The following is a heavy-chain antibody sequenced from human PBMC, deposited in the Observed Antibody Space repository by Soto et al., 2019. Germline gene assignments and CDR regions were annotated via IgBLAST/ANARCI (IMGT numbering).Heavy chain of an antibody. CDR1: GFTFSSYG. CDR2: ISYDGSNK. J-gene: IGHJ5*02. Sequence: GGSLRLSCAASGFTFSSYGMHWVRQAPGKGLEWVAVISYDGSNKYYADSVKGRFTISRDNSKNTLYLQMNSLRAEDTAVYYCAKPLYGDDNWFDPWGQGTLVTVSS. D-gene: IGHD4-17*01. CDR3: AKPLYGDDNWFDP. V-gene: IGHV3-30*18.